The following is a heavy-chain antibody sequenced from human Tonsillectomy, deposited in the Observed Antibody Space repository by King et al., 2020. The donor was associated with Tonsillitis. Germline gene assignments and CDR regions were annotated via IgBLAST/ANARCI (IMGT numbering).Heavy chain of an antibody. J-gene: IGHJ5*02. CDR1: GYKVTEVS. D-gene: IGHD3-10*01. Sequence: QLVQSGAEVKKPGASVKVSCKVSGYKVTEVSIHWVRQAPGKGLEWMGGFDPEDGEIFYAQKFQGRVTMTEDTSSDTAYMELSSLRSEDTAVYYCATDLLWFGESNWFDPWGQGTLVTVSS. CDR2: FDPEDGEI. CDR3: ATDLLWFGESNWFDP. V-gene: IGHV1-24*01.